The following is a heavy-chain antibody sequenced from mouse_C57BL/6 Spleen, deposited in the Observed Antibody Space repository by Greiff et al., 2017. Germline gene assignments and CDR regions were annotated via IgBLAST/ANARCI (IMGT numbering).Heavy chain of an antibody. Sequence: DVQLQESGPELVKPGASVKMSCKASGYTFTDYNMHWVKQSHGKSLEWIGYINPNNGGTSYNQKFKGKATLTVNKSSSTAYMELRSLTSEDSAVYYCARGPYGAMGYWGQGTSVTVSS. CDR1: GYTFTDYN. J-gene: IGHJ4*01. D-gene: IGHD1-1*02. CDR2: INPNNGGT. V-gene: IGHV1-22*01. CDR3: ARGPYGAMGY.